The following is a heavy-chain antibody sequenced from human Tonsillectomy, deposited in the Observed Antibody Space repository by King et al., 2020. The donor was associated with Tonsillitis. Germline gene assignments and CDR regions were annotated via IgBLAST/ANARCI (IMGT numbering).Heavy chain of an antibody. CDR3: ARVRYTGFDAFDI. CDR1: GGSISSHY. J-gene: IGHJ3*02. D-gene: IGHD5-12*01. V-gene: IGHV4-59*11. Sequence: QLQESGPGLVKPSETLSLTCSVSGGSISSHYWSWTRQPPGKGLEWIGYIYYTGRTNYNPSLKSRVTISVDTSKNQFSLSLNSVTAADTAVYYCARVRYTGFDAFDIWGQGTMVTVSS. CDR2: IYYTGRT.